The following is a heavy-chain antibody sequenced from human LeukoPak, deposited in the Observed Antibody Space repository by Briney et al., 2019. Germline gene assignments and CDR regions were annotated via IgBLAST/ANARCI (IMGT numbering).Heavy chain of an antibody. V-gene: IGHV3-21*01. CDR2: ISSGSSYI. Sequence: GGSLRLSCAASGFTFSSYTMNWVRQAPGKGLEWVSSISSGSSYIYYADSVKGRFTISRDNAMNSLDLQMNSLRAEDTAVYYCARGREGLAARWWVEEPRWYFFDPWGQGTLVTVSS. J-gene: IGHJ5*02. D-gene: IGHD6-6*01. CDR1: GFTFSSYT. CDR3: ARGREGLAARWWVEEPRWYFFDP.